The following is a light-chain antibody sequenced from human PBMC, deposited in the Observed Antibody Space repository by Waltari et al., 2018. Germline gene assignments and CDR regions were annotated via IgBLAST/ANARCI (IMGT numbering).Light chain of an antibody. CDR3: SSYTSSTSVI. J-gene: IGLJ2*01. CDR1: SNAVGGYKY. Sequence: QSALTQPASVSGSPGQSITISCPGTSNAVGGYKYVSWYQQHPGKAPKVLIYDVNNRPSGVSNRFSGSKSGNTASLTISGLQAEDEADYFCSSYTSSTSVIFGGGTKVTVL. CDR2: DVN. V-gene: IGLV2-14*03.